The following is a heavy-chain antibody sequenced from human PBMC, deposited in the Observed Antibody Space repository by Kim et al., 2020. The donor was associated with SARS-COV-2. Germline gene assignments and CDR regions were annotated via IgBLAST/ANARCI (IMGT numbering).Heavy chain of an antibody. CDR2: IKSKIDDGTT. Sequence: GGSLRLSCVASGFSFSDARMSWVRQAPGKGLQWLGRIKSKIDDGTTDYAGPVKGRFTISRDDSKNTLYLQMNNLQMEDTAVYFCASSSLKQTFNRIDYFYGIDVWGQGTTVPVAS. CDR3: ASSSLKQTFNRIDYFYGIDV. D-gene: IGHD2-2*01. J-gene: IGHJ6*02. CDR1: GFSFSDAR. V-gene: IGHV3-15*01.